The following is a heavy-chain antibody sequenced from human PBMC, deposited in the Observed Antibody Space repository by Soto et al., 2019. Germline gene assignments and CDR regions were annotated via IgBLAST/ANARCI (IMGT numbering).Heavy chain of an antibody. V-gene: IGHV3-30*18. CDR1: EFTFSNFG. J-gene: IGHJ4*02. CDR2: ISADGSDK. CDR3: VKGSDVARQELDY. D-gene: IGHD3-3*01. Sequence: QVQLVESGGGVVQPGRSLRLSCAASEFTFSNFGMHWVRQATGKGLEWVAAISADGSDKYFSGSVKGRFTISRDNSKNTLLLQMNSLRVEDTAVYYCVKGSDVARQELDYWGQGTLVTVSS.